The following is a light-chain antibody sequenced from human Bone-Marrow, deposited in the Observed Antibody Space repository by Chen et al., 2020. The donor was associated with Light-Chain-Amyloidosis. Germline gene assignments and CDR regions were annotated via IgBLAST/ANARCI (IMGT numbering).Light chain of an antibody. J-gene: IGLJ2*01. CDR2: DDS. Sequence: SYVLTQPPSVSVAPGQTAGITCWGHNIGSKSVHWYQQRPCQAPVLVLYDDSHRPSGIPERFSGSNSGNTATLTISRVEAGDEADYYCQVWDSNSDNVVEFGAGTKLTVL. CDR1: NIGSKS. V-gene: IGLV3-21*02. CDR3: QVWDSNSDNVVE.